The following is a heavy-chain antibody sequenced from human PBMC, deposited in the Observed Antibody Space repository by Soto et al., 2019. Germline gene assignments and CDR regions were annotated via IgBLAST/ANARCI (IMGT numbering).Heavy chain of an antibody. CDR1: GYSFTSYW. J-gene: IGHJ5*02. D-gene: IGHD6-6*01. CDR2: IYPGDSDT. Sequence: PVESLTISCKGSGYSFTSYWIGWVRQMPGKGLEWMGIIYPGDSDTRYSPSFQGQVTISADKSISTAYLTLTSLTSDDTALYYCAKDLTRQLAYWLDPWGQGTQVTVSS. CDR3: AKDLTRQLAYWLDP. V-gene: IGHV5-51*01.